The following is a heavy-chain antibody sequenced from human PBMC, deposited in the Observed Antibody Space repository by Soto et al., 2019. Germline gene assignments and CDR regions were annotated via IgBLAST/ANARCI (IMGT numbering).Heavy chain of an antibody. V-gene: IGHV3-23*01. D-gene: IGHD1-26*01. Sequence: EVQLLESGGGLVQPGGSLRLSCAASGFTFSSYDMRWVRQAPVKGLEWVSAISGSGGSTYYADSVKGRFTISRDNSKNTLYLQMNNLRAEDTAVYYCARRGSGSYYDYWGQGTLVTVSS. CDR3: ARRGSGSYYDY. CDR1: GFTFSSYD. CDR2: ISGSGGST. J-gene: IGHJ4*02.